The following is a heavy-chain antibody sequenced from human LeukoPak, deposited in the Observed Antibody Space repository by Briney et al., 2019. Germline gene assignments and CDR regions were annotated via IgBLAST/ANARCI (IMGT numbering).Heavy chain of an antibody. D-gene: IGHD3-22*01. CDR1: GFTFSSYS. J-gene: IGHJ4*02. Sequence: GGSLRLSCAASGFTFSSYSMNWVRQAPGKGLEWVSSISSSSSYIYYADSVKGRFTISRDNAKNSLYLQMNSLRAEDAAVYYCASLYYDSSGYYDYRGQGTLVTVSP. CDR3: ASLYYDSSGYYDY. CDR2: ISSSSSYI. V-gene: IGHV3-21*01.